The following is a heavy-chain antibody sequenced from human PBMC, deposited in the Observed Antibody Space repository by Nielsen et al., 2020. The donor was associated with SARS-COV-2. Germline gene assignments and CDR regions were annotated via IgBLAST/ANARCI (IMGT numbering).Heavy chain of an antibody. CDR2: IIGSGGRT. Sequence: GGSLRLSCAASGFMFSTYAMSWVRQAPGKGLEWVSGIIGSGGRTHYADSVKGRFTISRDKSKNTLYVLMNSLRAEDTAIYYCAKMSPPGIAIGTAEYFQHWGQGTLVTVSS. V-gene: IGHV3-23*01. CDR1: GFMFSTYA. J-gene: IGHJ1*01. D-gene: IGHD6-13*01. CDR3: AKMSPPGIAIGTAEYFQH.